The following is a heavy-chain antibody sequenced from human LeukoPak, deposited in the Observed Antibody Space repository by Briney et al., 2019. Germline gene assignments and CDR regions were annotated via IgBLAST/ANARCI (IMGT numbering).Heavy chain of an antibody. J-gene: IGHJ4*02. D-gene: IGHD3-16*01. Sequence: GGSLRLSCAASGFTFSSYAMSWVRQAPGKGLEWVSAISGSGGSTYYADSVKGRFTISRDNSKNTLYLQMNSLRAEDTAVYYCAKASSWGSGSINYYFDYWGQGTLVTVSS. CDR2: ISGSGGST. CDR3: AKASSWGSGSINYYFDY. V-gene: IGHV3-23*01. CDR1: GFTFSSYA.